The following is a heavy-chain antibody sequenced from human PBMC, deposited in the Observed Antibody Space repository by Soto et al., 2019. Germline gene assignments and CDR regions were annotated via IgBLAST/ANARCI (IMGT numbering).Heavy chain of an antibody. J-gene: IGHJ5*02. CDR2: INHSGST. CDR1: GGSFSGYY. Sequence: QVQLQQWGAGLLKPSETLSLTCAVYGGSFSGYYWSWIRQPPGKGLEWIGEINHSGSTNYNPSLKSRVTISVDTSKNQFSLKLSPVTAADTAVYYCARGPYLGYCSSTSCLSWFDPWGQGTLVTVSS. D-gene: IGHD2-2*01. CDR3: ARGPYLGYCSSTSCLSWFDP. V-gene: IGHV4-34*01.